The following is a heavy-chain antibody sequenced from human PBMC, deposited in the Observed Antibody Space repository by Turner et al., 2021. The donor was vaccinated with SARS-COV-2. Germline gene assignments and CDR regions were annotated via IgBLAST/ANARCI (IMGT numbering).Heavy chain of an antibody. J-gene: IGHJ4*02. Sequence: QLQLQESVPGLVKPCCALSLTCTVSSGSISSSAYYWGWIRQPPGKGLEWIGSFFYSGSTYYSPSLKSRITISVDTSKTQFSVVRSSGTAVDTAVYYCARQVSILGRWPAPFDSWGQGTLVTVSS. CDR3: ARQVSILGRWPAPFDS. D-gene: IGHD2-15*01. V-gene: IGHV4-39*01. CDR2: FFYSGST. CDR1: SGSISSSAYY.